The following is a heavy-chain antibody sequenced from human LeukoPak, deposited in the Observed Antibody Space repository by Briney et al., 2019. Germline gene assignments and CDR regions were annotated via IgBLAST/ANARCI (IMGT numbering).Heavy chain of an antibody. CDR3: ARRYSYGRYFDY. J-gene: IGHJ4*02. CDR1: GGSFSSYY. V-gene: IGHV4-34*01. CDR2: INHSGST. Sequence: SETLSLTCAVYGGSFSSYYWSWIRQPPGKGLEWIGEINHSGSTNYNPSLKSRVTISVDTSKDQFSLKLSSVTAADTAVYYCARRYSYGRYFDYWGQGTLVTVSS. D-gene: IGHD5-18*01.